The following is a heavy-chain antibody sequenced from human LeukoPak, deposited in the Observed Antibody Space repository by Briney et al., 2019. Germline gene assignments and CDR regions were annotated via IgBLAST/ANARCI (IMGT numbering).Heavy chain of an antibody. Sequence: PSETLSLTCAVYGGSFSGYYWSWIRQPPGKGLEWIGEINHSGSTNYNPSLKSRVTISVDTSKNQFSLKLSSVTAADTAVYYCARGTYYEFWSGYYTIKNWFDPWGQGTLVTVSS. CDR3: ARGTYYEFWSGYYTIKNWFDP. D-gene: IGHD3-3*01. CDR2: INHSGST. CDR1: GGSFSGYY. V-gene: IGHV4-34*01. J-gene: IGHJ5*02.